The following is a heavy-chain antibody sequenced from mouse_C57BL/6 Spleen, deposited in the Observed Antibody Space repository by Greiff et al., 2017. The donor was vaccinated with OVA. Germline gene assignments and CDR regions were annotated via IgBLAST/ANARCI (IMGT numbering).Heavy chain of an antibody. CDR2: IDPSDSYT. CDR3: ARITTVVDWFAY. Sequence: VQLQQPGAELVKPGASVKLSCKASGYTFTSYWMQWVKQRPGQGLEWIGEIDPSDSYTNYNQKFKGKATLTVDTSSSTAYMQLSSLTSEDSAVYYCARITTVVDWFAYWGQGTLVTVSA. D-gene: IGHD1-1*01. CDR1: GYTFTSYW. J-gene: IGHJ3*01. V-gene: IGHV1-50*01.